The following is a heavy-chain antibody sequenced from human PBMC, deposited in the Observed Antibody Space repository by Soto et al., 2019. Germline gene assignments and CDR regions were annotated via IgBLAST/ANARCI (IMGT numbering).Heavy chain of an antibody. CDR1: GFTFSDYY. CDR3: ARGSSWIQLWLIPPTYFDY. D-gene: IGHD5-18*01. CDR2: ISSSGSTI. Sequence: GGSLRLSCAASGFTFSDYYMSWIRQAPGKGLEWVSYISSSGSTIYYADSVKGRFTISRDNAKNSLYLQMNSLRAEDTAVYYCARGSSWIQLWLIPPTYFDYWGQGTLVTVSS. J-gene: IGHJ4*02. V-gene: IGHV3-11*01.